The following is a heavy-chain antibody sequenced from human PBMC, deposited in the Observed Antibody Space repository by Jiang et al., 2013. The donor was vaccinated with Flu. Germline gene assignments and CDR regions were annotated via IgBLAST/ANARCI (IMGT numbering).Heavy chain of an antibody. J-gene: IGHJ5*01. CDR3: AKGTGYSSNTENWFDS. Sequence: PGGSLGLSCAASGFTFSSYAMTWVRLAPGKGLEWLSCISGGGISAYYADSVKGRFTTFRDNAKNMVYLQMNSLRAEDTAVYYCAKGTGYSSNTENWFDSWGQGALVTVSS. D-gene: IGHD6-19*01. V-gene: IGHV3-23*01. CDR2: ISGGGISA. CDR1: GFTFSSYA.